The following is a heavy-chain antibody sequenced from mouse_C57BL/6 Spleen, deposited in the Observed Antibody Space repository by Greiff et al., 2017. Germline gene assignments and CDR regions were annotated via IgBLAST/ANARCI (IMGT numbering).Heavy chain of an antibody. D-gene: IGHD2-3*01. CDR2: IDPSDSYT. J-gene: IGHJ1*03. V-gene: IGHV1-69*01. CDR1: GYNFTSYW. Sequence: QVQLQQPGAELVMPGASVKLSCKASGYNFTSYWMHWVKQRPGQGLEWIGEIDPSDSYTNYNQKFKGKSTLTVDTSSSTAYMQLSSLTSEDSAVYYCARWLLRHWYFDVWGTGTTVTVAS. CDR3: ARWLLRHWYFDV.